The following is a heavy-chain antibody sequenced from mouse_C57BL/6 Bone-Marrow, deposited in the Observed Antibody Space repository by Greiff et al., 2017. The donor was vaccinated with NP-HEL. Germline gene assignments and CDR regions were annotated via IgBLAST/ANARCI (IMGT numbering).Heavy chain of an antibody. J-gene: IGHJ3*01. D-gene: IGHD1-1*01. CDR3: ARSGYYGSSPWFAY. Sequence: VQLQQSGPELVKPGASVKISCKASGYTFTDYYMNWVKQSHGKSLEWIGDINPNNGGTSYNQKFKGKATLTVDKSSSTAYMELRSLTSEDSAVYYCARSGYYGSSPWFAYWGQGTLVTVSA. V-gene: IGHV1-26*01. CDR2: INPNNGGT. CDR1: GYTFTDYY.